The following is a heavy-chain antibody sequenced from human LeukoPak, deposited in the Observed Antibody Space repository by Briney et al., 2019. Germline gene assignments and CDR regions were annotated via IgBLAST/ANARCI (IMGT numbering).Heavy chain of an antibody. J-gene: IGHJ4*02. V-gene: IGHV3-23*01. CDR1: GFTFSSYA. Sequence: PGGSLRLFCAASGFTFSSYAMSWVRQAPGKGLEWVSAISGSGGSTYYADSVKGRFTISRDNSKNTLYLQMNSLRAEDTAVYYCAKGPTIELLYYFDYWGQGTLVTVSS. D-gene: IGHD2-8*02. CDR2: ISGSGGST. CDR3: AKGPTIELLYYFDY.